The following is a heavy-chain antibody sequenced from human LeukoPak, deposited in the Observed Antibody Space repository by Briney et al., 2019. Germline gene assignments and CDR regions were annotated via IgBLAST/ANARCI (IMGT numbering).Heavy chain of an antibody. D-gene: IGHD2-15*01. CDR2: IKQDGSEK. Sequence: GGSLRLSCAASGFTFSNYYMSWVRQAPGKGLEGVANIKQDGSEKYYVDSVKGRFTISRDNAKNSLSLQMNRQRAEDTAVYYCASQGYCSGGSCYRLFDYWGQGTLVTVSS. CDR1: GFTFSNYY. CDR3: ASQGYCSGGSCYRLFDY. V-gene: IGHV3-7*01. J-gene: IGHJ4*02.